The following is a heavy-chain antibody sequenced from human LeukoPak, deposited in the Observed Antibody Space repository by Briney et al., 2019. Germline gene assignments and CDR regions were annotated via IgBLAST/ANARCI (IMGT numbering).Heavy chain of an antibody. Sequence: GGSLRLSCAASGFTFSNAWMSWVRQAPGKGLEWVGRIKSKTDGGTTDYAAPVKGRFTISRDASKNTLYLRMNSLKTEDTAVYYCTTKYSLAAAGQGDYWGQGTLVTVSS. J-gene: IGHJ4*02. CDR2: IKSKTDGGTT. D-gene: IGHD6-13*01. V-gene: IGHV3-15*01. CDR1: GFTFSNAW. CDR3: TTKYSLAAAGQGDY.